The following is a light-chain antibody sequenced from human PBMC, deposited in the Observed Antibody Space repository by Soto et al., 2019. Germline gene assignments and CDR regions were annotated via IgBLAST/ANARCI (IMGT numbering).Light chain of an antibody. Sequence: QSVLTQPPSASGTPGQSVTISFSGSSSNIGSNFVNWYQQLPGTAPKLLIYTNNQRPSGVPDRFSGSKSGTSASLAISGLQSEDEADYHCAAWDDSLNGPLFGGGTKLTVL. CDR3: AAWDDSLNGPL. V-gene: IGLV1-44*01. CDR2: TNN. CDR1: SSNIGSNF. J-gene: IGLJ3*02.